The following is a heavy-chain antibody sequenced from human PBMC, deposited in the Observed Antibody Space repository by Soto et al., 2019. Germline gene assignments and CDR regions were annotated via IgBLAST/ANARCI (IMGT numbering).Heavy chain of an antibody. V-gene: IGHV1-8*01. CDR1: GYTFTSYD. CDR2: MNPNSGNT. Sequence: ASVKVSCKASGYTFTSYDINWVRQATGQGLEWMGWMNPNSGNTGYAQKFQGRVTMTRNTSISTAYMELSSLRSEDTAVYYCARGSRYCSGGSCYGHWFDPWGQGTLVTVSS. D-gene: IGHD2-15*01. J-gene: IGHJ5*02. CDR3: ARGSRYCSGGSCYGHWFDP.